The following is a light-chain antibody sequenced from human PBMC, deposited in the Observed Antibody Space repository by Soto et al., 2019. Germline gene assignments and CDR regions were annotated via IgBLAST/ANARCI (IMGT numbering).Light chain of an antibody. CDR2: SAS. CDR3: QEYNNWHPIT. Sequence: EIVMTQSPATLSVSPGGRAPLSCRASQSISDTLAWYQQKPGQAPRLLIYSASRGATGFPARFSGSGSGTDFTLTISSLQSEDFAVYYCQEYNNWHPITFGGGTKVDIK. V-gene: IGKV3-15*01. J-gene: IGKJ4*01. CDR1: QSISDT.